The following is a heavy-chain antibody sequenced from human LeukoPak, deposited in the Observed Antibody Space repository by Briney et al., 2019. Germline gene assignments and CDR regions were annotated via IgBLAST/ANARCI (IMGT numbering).Heavy chain of an antibody. J-gene: IGHJ5*02. CDR2: INPNTGAT. Sequence: ASVTVSCKASGYRFTDYYIHWLRQAPGQGLEWMGWINPNTGATNYAQKFQGRFTMTRDTSVTTAYMELSRLRSDDTAVYYCARVIRFGELSANWFDPWGQGTLVTVSS. D-gene: IGHD3-10*01. V-gene: IGHV1-2*02. CDR1: GYRFTDYY. CDR3: ARVIRFGELSANWFDP.